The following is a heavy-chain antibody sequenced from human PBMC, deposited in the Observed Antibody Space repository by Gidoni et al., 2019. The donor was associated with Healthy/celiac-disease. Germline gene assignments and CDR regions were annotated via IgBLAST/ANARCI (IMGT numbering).Heavy chain of an antibody. Sequence: QVQLVQSGAEVKKPRASVKVSCKASGYTFTSYDINWVRQATGQGLEWMGWMNPNSGNTGYAQKFQGRVTMTRNTSISTAYMELSSLRSEDTAVYYCARGGAVAGLYYYYYGMDVWGQGTTVTVSS. CDR2: MNPNSGNT. D-gene: IGHD6-19*01. CDR1: GYTFTSYD. CDR3: ARGGAVAGLYYYYYGMDV. V-gene: IGHV1-8*01. J-gene: IGHJ6*02.